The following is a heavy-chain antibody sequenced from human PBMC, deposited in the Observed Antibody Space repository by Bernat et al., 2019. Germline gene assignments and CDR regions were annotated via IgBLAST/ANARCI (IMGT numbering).Heavy chain of an antibody. CDR1: GYTFTHHG. CDR2: ISGYNGDT. CDR3: ARDPSNTSGWYAYFDS. J-gene: IGHJ4*02. Sequence: QVQLVQSGTEVKKPGASVRVSCKTSGYTFTHHGIGWVRQAPGQELEWLGWISGYNGDTIYAQRLQGRVTMTTYTPTNTAYMELTSLRPDDTAVYYCARDPSNTSGWYAYFDSWGQGTLVTVSS. D-gene: IGHD6-19*01. V-gene: IGHV1-18*01.